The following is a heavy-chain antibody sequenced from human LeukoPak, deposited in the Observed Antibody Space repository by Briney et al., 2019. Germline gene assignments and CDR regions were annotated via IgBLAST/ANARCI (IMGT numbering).Heavy chain of an antibody. Sequence: PGGSLRLSCAASGFTSKTYWLNWVRQAPGKGLEWVAIIKQDGSEKYYVDSVKGRFTISTDIAKRSLYLQMNSQRAEDTAVYYCAGGGSWGQGTLVTVSS. J-gene: IGHJ5*02. V-gene: IGHV3-7*04. CDR1: GFTSKTYW. CDR2: IKQDGSEK. CDR3: AGGGS.